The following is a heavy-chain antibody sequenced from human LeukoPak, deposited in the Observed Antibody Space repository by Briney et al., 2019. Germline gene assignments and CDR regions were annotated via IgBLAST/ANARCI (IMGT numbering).Heavy chain of an antibody. Sequence: PGGSLRLSCAASGFTFSSYAMHWVRQAPGKGLEYVSAISSNGGSTYYANSVKGRFTISRGNSKNTLYLQMGSLRAEDMAVYYCARDSTGVGYFDYWGQGTLVTVSS. V-gene: IGHV3-64*01. CDR3: ARDSTGVGYFDY. J-gene: IGHJ4*02. CDR1: GFTFSSYA. D-gene: IGHD2-2*01. CDR2: ISSNGGST.